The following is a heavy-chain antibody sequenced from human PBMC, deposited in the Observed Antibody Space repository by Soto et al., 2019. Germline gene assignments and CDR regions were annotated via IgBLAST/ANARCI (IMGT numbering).Heavy chain of an antibody. V-gene: IGHV1-18*01. CDR2: ISAYNGNT. CDR3: ARDPTPLYYYDSSGYPVRAFDI. J-gene: IGHJ3*02. CDR1: GYTFTSYG. Sequence: ASVKVSCKASGYTFTSYGISWVRQAPGQGLEWMGWISAYNGNTNYAQKLQGRVTMTTDTSTSTAYMELRSLRSDDTAVYYCARDPTPLYYYDSSGYPVRAFDIRGQGTMVTVSS. D-gene: IGHD3-22*01.